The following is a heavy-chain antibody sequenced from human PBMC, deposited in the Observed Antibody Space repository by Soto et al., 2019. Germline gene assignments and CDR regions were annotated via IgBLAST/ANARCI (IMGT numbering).Heavy chain of an antibody. Sequence: QVQLVQSGAEVRKPGASVKVSCKASGYTFTDYGISWVRQAPGQGLEWIGWISAYNGNTNNAQKLQDRVTMTTDSSTSTAYMELRSLRSDDTAMYYCARVGDIVVVGPWFDPWGQGTLVTVSS. D-gene: IGHD2-2*01. CDR2: ISAYNGNT. J-gene: IGHJ5*02. CDR1: GYTFTDYG. CDR3: ARVGDIVVVGPWFDP. V-gene: IGHV1-18*04.